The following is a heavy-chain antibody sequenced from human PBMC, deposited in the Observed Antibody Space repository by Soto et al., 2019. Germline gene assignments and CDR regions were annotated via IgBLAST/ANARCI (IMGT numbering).Heavy chain of an antibody. CDR2: ISYDGSNK. V-gene: IGHV3-30*18. J-gene: IGHJ4*02. CDR1: GFTFSSYG. CDR3: AKDAPYYYDSSGYYGPFDY. D-gene: IGHD3-22*01. Sequence: GGSLRLSCAASGFTFSSYGIHWVRQAPGKGLEWVALISYDGSNKYYADSVKSRFTISRDNSKNTLYLQMNSLRAEDTAMYYCAKDAPYYYDSSGYYGPFDYLGQGTLVTVSS.